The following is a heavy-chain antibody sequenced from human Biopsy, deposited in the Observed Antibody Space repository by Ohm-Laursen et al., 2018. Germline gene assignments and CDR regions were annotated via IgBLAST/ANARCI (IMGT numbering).Heavy chain of an antibody. D-gene: IGHD2-2*01. V-gene: IGHV1-18*01. Sequence: GSSVKASCKASGYTFSSYGINWVRQAPGQGLEWLGWISAYSGNTNYAQNLQGRVTMTTDTSTSTAYMELRSLRSDDTAVYYCARGGTLVVVPTAVLHSFDIWGQGTMVTVSS. CDR2: ISAYSGNT. J-gene: IGHJ3*02. CDR1: GYTFSSYG. CDR3: ARGGTLVVVPTAVLHSFDI.